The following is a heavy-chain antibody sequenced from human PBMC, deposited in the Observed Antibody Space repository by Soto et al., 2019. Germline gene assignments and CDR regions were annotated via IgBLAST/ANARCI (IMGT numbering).Heavy chain of an antibody. CDR1: CGSISRNY. J-gene: IGHJ6*01. CDR3: ARGTAAGGDYGMDV. Sequence: SETLSLTCTVSCGSISRNYWSWLRQPAWKGLEWIGRNYSSGRTNYNPSLKSRVTMSVDTSKNQFSLKLSSVTAADTAVYYCARGTAAGGDYGMDVCGQGTTVTVSS. D-gene: IGHD6-13*01. V-gene: IGHV4-4*07. CDR2: NYSSGRT.